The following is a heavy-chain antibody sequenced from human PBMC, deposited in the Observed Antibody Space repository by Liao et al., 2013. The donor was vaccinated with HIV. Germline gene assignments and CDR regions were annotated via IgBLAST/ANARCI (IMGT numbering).Heavy chain of an antibody. CDR2: IYTSGST. D-gene: IGHD2-2*01. CDR3: ARGWGDCSSTSCKKXRGYYFDY. V-gene: IGHV4-61*02. CDR1: GGSISSGSYY. Sequence: QVQLQESGPGLVKPSQTLSLTCTVSGGSISSGSYYWSWIRQPAGKGLEWIGRIYTSGSTNYNPSLKSRVTISVDTSKNQFSLRLSSVTAADTAVYYSARGWGDCSSTSCKKXRGYYFDYWAGNLVTVSS. J-gene: IGHJ4*03.